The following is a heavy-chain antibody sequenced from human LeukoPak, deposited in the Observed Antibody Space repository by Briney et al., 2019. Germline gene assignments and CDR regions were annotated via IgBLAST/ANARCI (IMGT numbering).Heavy chain of an antibody. D-gene: IGHD4-11*01. V-gene: IGHV4-59*08. CDR1: GGSISSYY. CDR3: ARLISSTVRWFDP. J-gene: IGHJ5*02. Sequence: SETLSLTCTVSGGSISSYYWSWIRQPPGKGLEWIGYIYYSGSTYYNPSLKSRVTISVDTSKNQFSLKLSSVTAADTAVYYCARLISSTVRWFDPWGQGTLVTVSS. CDR2: IYYSGST.